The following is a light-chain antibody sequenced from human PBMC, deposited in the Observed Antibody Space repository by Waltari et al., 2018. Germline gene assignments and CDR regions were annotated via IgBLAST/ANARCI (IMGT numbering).Light chain of an antibody. CDR3: CSYAGTYTWV. CDR2: EGS. J-gene: IGLJ3*02. V-gene: IGLV2-23*01. CDR1: SSGMGTYNL. Sequence: SALTQSSSVSGSPGHSITTSCTGSSSGMGTYNLFYWSQQPPGKAPNLLIYEGSKRPSGVSNRFSGSRSGNTSSLKISGLQADDEADYYCCSYAGTYTWVFGGGTKLTVL.